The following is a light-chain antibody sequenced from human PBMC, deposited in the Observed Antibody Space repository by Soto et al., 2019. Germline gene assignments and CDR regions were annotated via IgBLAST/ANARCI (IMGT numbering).Light chain of an antibody. CDR2: EVR. CDR1: SSDVGGYNH. V-gene: IGLV2-14*01. CDR3: SSYASTSSYV. Sequence: QSALTQPASVSGPPGQSITISCTGTSSDVGGYNHVSWYQQHPGKAPKLMIYEVRNRPSGVSDRFSASKSGNTASLTISGLQAEDEADYYCSSYASTSSYVFGTGTKVTVL. J-gene: IGLJ1*01.